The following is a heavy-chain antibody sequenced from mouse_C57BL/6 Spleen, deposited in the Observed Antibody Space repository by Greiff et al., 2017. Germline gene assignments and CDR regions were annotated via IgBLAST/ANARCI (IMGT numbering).Heavy chain of an antibody. CDR3: ARCAQGYYFDY. Sequence: VQRVESGAELVRPGTSVKMSCKASGYTFTNYWIGWAKQRPGHGLEWIGDIYPGGGYTNYNEKFKGKATLTADKSSSTAYMQFSSLTSEDSAIYYCARCAQGYYFDYWGQGTTLTVSS. D-gene: IGHD3-2*02. J-gene: IGHJ2*01. CDR1: GYTFTNYW. CDR2: IYPGGGYT. V-gene: IGHV1-63*01.